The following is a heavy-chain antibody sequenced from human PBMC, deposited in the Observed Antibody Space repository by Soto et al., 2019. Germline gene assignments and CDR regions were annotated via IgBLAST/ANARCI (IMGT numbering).Heavy chain of an antibody. J-gene: IGHJ3*02. CDR1: GLTLISYS. V-gene: IGHV3-48*02. CDR2: ISSSSSTI. CDR3: ARELNPFYYDSSGHRWAFDI. D-gene: IGHD3-22*01. Sequence: GGALRLSCAASGLTLISYSMNWVLQAPGKGLEWVSYISSSSSTIYYADSVKGRFTISRDNAKNSLYLQMNSLRDEDTAVYYCARELNPFYYDSSGHRWAFDICGQGTMVPVSS.